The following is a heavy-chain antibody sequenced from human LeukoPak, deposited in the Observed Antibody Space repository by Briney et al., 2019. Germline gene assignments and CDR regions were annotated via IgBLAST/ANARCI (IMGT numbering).Heavy chain of an antibody. D-gene: IGHD6-13*01. CDR3: ARVGPYSSSWGTYYYYGMDV. CDR2: INPNSGGT. V-gene: IGHV1-2*04. J-gene: IGHJ6*02. Sequence: ASVKVSCKASGYTFTGYYMHWVRQAPGQGLEWMGWINPNSGGTNYAQKFQGWVTITRDTSISTAYMELSRLRSDDTAVYYCARVGPYSSSWGTYYYYGMDVWGQGTTVTVSS. CDR1: GYTFTGYY.